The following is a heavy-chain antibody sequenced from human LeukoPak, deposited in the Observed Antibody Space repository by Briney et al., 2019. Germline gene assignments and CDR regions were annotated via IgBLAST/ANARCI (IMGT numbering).Heavy chain of an antibody. CDR3: ARGGRYYDSSGYSYFDY. J-gene: IGHJ4*02. CDR1: GYTFTSYG. CDR2: INPNSGGT. Sequence: GASVKVSCKASGYTFTSYGINWVRQAPGQGLEWMGWINPNSGGTNYAQKFQGRVTITRDTSISTAYMELSRLRSDDTAVYYCARGGRYYDSSGYSYFDYWGQGTLVTVSS. D-gene: IGHD3-22*01. V-gene: IGHV1-2*02.